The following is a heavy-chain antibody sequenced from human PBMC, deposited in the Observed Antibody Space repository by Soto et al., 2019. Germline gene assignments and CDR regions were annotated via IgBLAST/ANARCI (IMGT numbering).Heavy chain of an antibody. J-gene: IGHJ6*02. V-gene: IGHV1-18*04. CDR1: GYTFTSYG. CDR2: ISAYNGNT. CDR3: ARGEYCSSTSCYMEYYYYGMDV. Sequence: ASVRVSCKASGYTFTSYGISWVRQAPGQGLEWMGWISAYNGNTNYAQKLQGRVTMTTDTSTSTAYMELRSLRSDDTAVYYCARGEYCSSTSCYMEYYYYGMDVWGQGTTVTVSS. D-gene: IGHD2-2*02.